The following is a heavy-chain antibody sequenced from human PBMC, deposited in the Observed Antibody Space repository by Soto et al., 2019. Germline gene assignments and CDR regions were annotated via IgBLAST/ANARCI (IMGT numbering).Heavy chain of an antibody. J-gene: IGHJ4*02. Sequence: GGSLRLSCAASGFTFSSYGMHWVRQAPGKGLEWVAVISYDGSNKYYADSVKGRFTISRDNSKNTLHLQMNSLRAEDTAVYYCAKPAIVNYYDGPLRYWGQGTLVTVSS. V-gene: IGHV3-30*18. CDR2: ISYDGSNK. CDR1: GFTFSSYG. CDR3: AKPAIVNYYDGPLRY. D-gene: IGHD3-22*01.